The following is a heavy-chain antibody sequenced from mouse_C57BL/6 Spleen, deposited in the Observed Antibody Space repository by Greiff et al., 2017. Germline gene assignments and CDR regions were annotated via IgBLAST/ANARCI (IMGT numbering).Heavy chain of an antibody. D-gene: IGHD1-1*01. J-gene: IGHJ4*01. CDR3: TNYYGSSYEAMDY. V-gene: IGHV1-15*01. CDR2: IDPETGGT. Sequence: QVQLQQSGAELVRPGASVTLSCKASGYTFTDYEMHWVKQTPVHGLEWIGAIDPETGGTAYNQKFKGKAILTADKSSSTAYMELRSLTSEDSAVYYCTNYYGSSYEAMDYWGQGTSVTVSA. CDR1: GYTFTDYE.